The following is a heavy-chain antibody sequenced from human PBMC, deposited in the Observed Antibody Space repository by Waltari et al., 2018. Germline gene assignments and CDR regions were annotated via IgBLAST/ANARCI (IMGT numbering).Heavy chain of an antibody. J-gene: IGHJ3*02. Sequence: EVQLVESGGGLVQPGGSLRLSCAASGFTFSSYWMHWVRQAPGKGLVGVSRINSDGSSTSYADSVKGRFTISRDNAKNTLYLQMNSLRAEDTAVYYCAGSGGSLNDAFDIWGQGTMVTVSS. CDR3: AGSGGSLNDAFDI. D-gene: IGHD2-15*01. CDR2: INSDGSST. CDR1: GFTFSSYW. V-gene: IGHV3-74*01.